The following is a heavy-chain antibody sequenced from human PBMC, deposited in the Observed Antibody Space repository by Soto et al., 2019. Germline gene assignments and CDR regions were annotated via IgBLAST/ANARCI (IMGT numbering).Heavy chain of an antibody. J-gene: IGHJ4*02. D-gene: IGHD2-15*01. CDR3: ARETRLGYCSGGSCYVDY. V-gene: IGHV1-69*08. CDR1: GGTFSSYT. CDR2: IIPILGIA. Sequence: QVQLVQSGAEVKKPGSSVKVSCKASGGTFSSYTISWVRQAPGQGLEWMGRIIPILGIANYAQKFQGRVTITADKSTSTAYMELSRLRSEDTAVYYCARETRLGYCSGGSCYVDYWGQGTLVTVSS.